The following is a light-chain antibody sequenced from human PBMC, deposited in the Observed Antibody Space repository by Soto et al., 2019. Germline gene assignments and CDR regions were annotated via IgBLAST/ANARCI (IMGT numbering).Light chain of an antibody. V-gene: IGLV2-8*01. Sequence: QSALTQPPSASGSPGQSVTISCTGTSSDVGGYYSVSWYQQHPGEAPKLIIYEVSKRPSGVPDRFSASKSDNTASLTVSGLQAEDEADYYCSSYAGSKNLVFGGGTQLT. CDR3: SSYAGSKNLV. CDR2: EVS. J-gene: IGLJ2*01. CDR1: SSDVGGYYS.